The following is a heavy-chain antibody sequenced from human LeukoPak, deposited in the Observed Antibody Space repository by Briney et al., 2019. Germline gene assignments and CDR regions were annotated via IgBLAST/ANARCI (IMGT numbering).Heavy chain of an antibody. D-gene: IGHD5-12*01. J-gene: IGHJ4*02. CDR3: ARGGRRRSAGDY. V-gene: IGHV4-30-2*01. CDR2: IYHSGST. CDR1: GGSISSGGYY. Sequence: PSQTLSLTCTVSGGSISSGGYYWSWIRQPPGKGLEWIGYIYHSGSTNYNPSLKSRVTISVDKSKNQFFLKLNSVTAADTAVYYCARGGRRRSAGDYWGQGTLVTVSS.